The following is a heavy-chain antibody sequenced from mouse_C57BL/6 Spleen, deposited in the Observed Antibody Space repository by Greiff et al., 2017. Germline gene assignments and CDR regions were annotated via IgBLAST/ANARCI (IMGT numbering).Heavy chain of an antibody. Sequence: VQLQQSGPELVKPGASVKISCKASGYTFTDYYMNWVKQSHGKSLEWIGDINPNNGGTSYNQKFKGKATLTVDKSSSTAYMELRSLTSEDAAVYYCARGGGRDECADWGQGTLVTVSA. CDR1: GYTFTDYY. CDR2: INPNNGGT. CDR3: ARGGGRDECAD. J-gene: IGHJ3*01. V-gene: IGHV1-26*01. D-gene: IGHD3-3*01.